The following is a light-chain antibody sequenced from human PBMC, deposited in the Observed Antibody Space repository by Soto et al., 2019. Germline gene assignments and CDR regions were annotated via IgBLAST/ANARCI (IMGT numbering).Light chain of an antibody. CDR3: QQYHKWPLT. Sequence: EIVLTHSPATLSLSPGEIATLSYRASQSVSSYLAWYQHKPGQAPRLLIYDASNRATGIPARFSGSGSGTDFSLTISSLEPEDFTVYYCQQYHKWPLTLGQGTKV. CDR1: QSVSSY. CDR2: DAS. J-gene: IGKJ1*01. V-gene: IGKV3-11*01.